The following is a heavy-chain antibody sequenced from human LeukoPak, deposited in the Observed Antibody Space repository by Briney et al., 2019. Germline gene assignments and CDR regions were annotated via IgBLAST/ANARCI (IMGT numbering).Heavy chain of an antibody. J-gene: IGHJ4*02. V-gene: IGHV4-59*01. Sequence: SGTLSLTSTVSGGSTSSYNWSWSRHPPRGRLEWIGSIYYSGSTNYNPPLKSRVTISEDTSKNHFSLKLSSVTAADTALYYCARENAYRYDYWGEGTLVTVSS. CDR1: GGSTSSYN. CDR3: ARENAYRYDY. CDR2: IYYSGST. D-gene: IGHD5-18*01.